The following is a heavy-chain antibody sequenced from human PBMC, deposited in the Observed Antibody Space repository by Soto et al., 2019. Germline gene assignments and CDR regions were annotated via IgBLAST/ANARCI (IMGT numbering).Heavy chain of an antibody. J-gene: IGHJ4*02. CDR3: ASHRPTTYGYYFDY. CDR1: GYSFTSYW. CDR2: IDPSDSYT. Sequence: PGESLKISCKGSGYSFTSYWIIWVRQMPGKGLEWMGRIDPSDSYTNYSPSFQGQVTISADKSISTAYLQWSSLKASDTAMYYCASHRPTTYGYYFDYWGQGTLVTVSS. D-gene: IGHD4-17*01. V-gene: IGHV5-10-1*04.